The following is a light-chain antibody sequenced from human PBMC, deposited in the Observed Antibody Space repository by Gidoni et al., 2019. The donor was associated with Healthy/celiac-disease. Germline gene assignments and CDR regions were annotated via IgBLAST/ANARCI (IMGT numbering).Light chain of an antibody. CDR1: QCVSSY. CDR3: QQRSNWPPIT. Sequence: EIVLTQSPATLSLSPRERATPSCRASQCVSSYLAWYQQKPGQAPRLLIYDASNRATGMPARFSGSSSGTDFTLTISSLEPDDFAVYYCQQRSNWPPITFGQGTRLEIK. CDR2: DAS. J-gene: IGKJ5*01. V-gene: IGKV3-11*01.